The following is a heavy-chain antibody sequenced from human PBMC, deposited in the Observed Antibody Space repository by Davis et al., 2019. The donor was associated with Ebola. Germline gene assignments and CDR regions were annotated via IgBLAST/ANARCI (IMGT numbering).Heavy chain of an antibody. J-gene: IGHJ4*02. CDR3: ARDAGMAALGY. V-gene: IGHV1-46*01. CDR1: GYTFTSYY. CDR2: INPSGGST. D-gene: IGHD3-10*01. Sequence: ASVKVSCKASGYTFTSYYMHWVRQAPGQGLEWMGIINPSGGSTSCAQKFQGRVTMTRDTSTSTVYMELSSLRSEDTAVYYCARDAGMAALGYWGQGTLVTVSS.